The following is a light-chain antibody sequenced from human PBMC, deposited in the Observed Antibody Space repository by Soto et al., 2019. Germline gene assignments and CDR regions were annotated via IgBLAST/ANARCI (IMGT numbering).Light chain of an antibody. CDR1: QTISSW. V-gene: IGKV1-5*03. J-gene: IGKJ2*01. CDR2: KAS. CDR3: QQSYSTPRT. Sequence: DIQMTQSPSTLSGSVGDRVTITCRASQTISSWLAWYQQKPGKAPKLLIYKASTLKSGVPSRFSGSGSGTEFTLTISGLQRDDFATYYCQQSYSTPRTFGQGTTLEIK.